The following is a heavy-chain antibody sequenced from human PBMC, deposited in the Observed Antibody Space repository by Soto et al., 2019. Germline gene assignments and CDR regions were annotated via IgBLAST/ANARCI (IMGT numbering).Heavy chain of an antibody. D-gene: IGHD1-26*01. J-gene: IGHJ4*02. CDR3: AREDGIVGATSAFDY. Sequence: EVQLVESGGGLIHPGGSLRLSCAASGFTFSTYNMNWVRQAPGKGLEWVSSINGRGNYIYYTDAVKGRFTISRDNAKTSLYLQMNSLRAEDTAVYYCAREDGIVGATSAFDYWGQGTLVTVSS. CDR1: GFTFSTYN. CDR2: INGRGNYI. V-gene: IGHV3-21*01.